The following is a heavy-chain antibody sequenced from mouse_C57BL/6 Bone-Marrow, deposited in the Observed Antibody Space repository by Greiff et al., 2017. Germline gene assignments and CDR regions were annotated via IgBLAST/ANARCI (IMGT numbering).Heavy chain of an antibody. Sequence: VKLQQSGAELARPGASVKLSCKASGYTFTSYGISWVKQRTGQGLEWIGEIYPRSGNTYYNEKSKGKATLSADKSSSTAYMELRSLTSEDSAVYFCARYRATWFAYWGQGTLVTVSA. D-gene: IGHD3-1*01. V-gene: IGHV1-81*01. J-gene: IGHJ3*01. CDR2: IYPRSGNT. CDR1: GYTFTSYG. CDR3: ARYRATWFAY.